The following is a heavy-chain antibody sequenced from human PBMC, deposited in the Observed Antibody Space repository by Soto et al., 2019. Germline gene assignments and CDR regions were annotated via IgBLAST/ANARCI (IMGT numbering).Heavy chain of an antibody. D-gene: IGHD2-15*01. CDR3: ARDNPTVVTPTRAFDI. CDR2: IYYSGST. J-gene: IGHJ3*02. V-gene: IGHV4-31*03. Sequence: LSETLALTCTVSGGSISSGGYYWSWIRQHPGKGLEWIGYIYYSGSTYYNPSLKSRVTISVDTSKNQFSLKLSSVTAADTAVYYCARDNPTVVTPTRAFDIWGQGTMVTVSS. CDR1: GGSISSGGYY.